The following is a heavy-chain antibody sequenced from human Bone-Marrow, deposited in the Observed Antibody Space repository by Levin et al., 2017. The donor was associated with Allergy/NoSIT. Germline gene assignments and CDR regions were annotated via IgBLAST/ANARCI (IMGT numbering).Heavy chain of an antibody. CDR3: ARDMCSGTSCLDH. D-gene: IGHD2-2*01. CDR2: IWYDGSNK. J-gene: IGHJ4*02. Sequence: GESLKISCEASGFTFSSYGLLWVRQAPGKGLEWVALIWYDGSNKYYGDSVKGRFTISRDDSKNTLYLQMNSLRVEDTALYYCARDMCSGTSCLDHWGQGTPVTVSS. V-gene: IGHV3-33*01. CDR1: GFTFSSYG.